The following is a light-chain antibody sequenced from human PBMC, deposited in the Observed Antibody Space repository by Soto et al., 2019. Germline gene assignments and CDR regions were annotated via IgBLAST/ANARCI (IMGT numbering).Light chain of an antibody. Sequence: IPMAQSPSSLSASVGDRGTSTCRASQSISSYLNWYQQKPGKAPKLLIYAASSLQSGVPSRFSGSGSGTDFTLTISSLQPEDFATYYCQQSYSTPPTFGQGTKVDIK. CDR2: AAS. V-gene: IGKV1-39*01. CDR1: QSISSY. J-gene: IGKJ1*01. CDR3: QQSYSTPPT.